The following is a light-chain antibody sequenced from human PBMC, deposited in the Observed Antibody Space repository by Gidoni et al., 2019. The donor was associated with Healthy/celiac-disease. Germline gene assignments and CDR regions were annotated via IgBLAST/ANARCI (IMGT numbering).Light chain of an antibody. J-gene: IGKJ3*01. CDR2: GAS. CDR1: QIVSSSY. V-gene: IGKV3-20*01. Sequence: EIVLTQYPGTLSLSPGERATLSCRASQIVSSSYLAWYQQKPGQAPRLLIYGASSSATGIPDRFSGSGSGTDFTLTISRLEPEDFAVYYCQQYGSSLFTFGPVTKVDIK. CDR3: QQYGSSLFT.